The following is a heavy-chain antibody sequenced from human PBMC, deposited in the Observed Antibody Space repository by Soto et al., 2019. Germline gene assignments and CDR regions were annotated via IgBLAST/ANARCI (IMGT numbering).Heavy chain of an antibody. Sequence: SETLSLTCTVSGGSVSSGSYYWSWIRQPSGKGLEWIGYIYYSGSTNYNPSLKSRVTISVDTSKNQFSLKLSSVTAADTAVYYCARVGDSSGYYFEYWGQGTRVTVSS. CDR3: ARVGDSSGYYFEY. J-gene: IGHJ4*02. V-gene: IGHV4-61*01. D-gene: IGHD3-22*01. CDR2: IYYSGST. CDR1: GGSVSSGSYY.